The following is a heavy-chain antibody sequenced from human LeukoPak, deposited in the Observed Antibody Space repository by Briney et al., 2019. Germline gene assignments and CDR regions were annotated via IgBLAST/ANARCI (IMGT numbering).Heavy chain of an antibody. Sequence: PGRSLRLPCAASGFTFSSYAMHWVRQAPGKGLEWVAVISYDGSNKYYADSVKGRFTISRDNSKNTLYLQMNSLRAEDTAVYYCARGKTDTAMVVDYWGQGTLVTVSS. CDR1: GFTFSSYA. V-gene: IGHV3-30-3*01. CDR2: ISYDGSNK. D-gene: IGHD5-18*01. J-gene: IGHJ4*02. CDR3: ARGKTDTAMVVDY.